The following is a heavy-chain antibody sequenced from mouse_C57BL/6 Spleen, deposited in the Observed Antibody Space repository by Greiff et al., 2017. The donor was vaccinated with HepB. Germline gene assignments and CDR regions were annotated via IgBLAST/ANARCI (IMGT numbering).Heavy chain of an antibody. V-gene: IGHV6-3*01. CDR3: TGGSYDYYFDY. CDR1: GFTFSNYW. J-gene: IGHJ2*01. D-gene: IGHD2-12*01. Sequence: EVKLVESGGGLVQPGGSMKLSCVASGFTFSNYWMNWVRQSPEKGLEWVAQIRLKSDNYATHYAESVKGRFTISRDDSKSSVYLQMNNLRAEDTGIYYCTGGSYDYYFDYWGQGTTLTVSS. CDR2: IRLKSDNYAT.